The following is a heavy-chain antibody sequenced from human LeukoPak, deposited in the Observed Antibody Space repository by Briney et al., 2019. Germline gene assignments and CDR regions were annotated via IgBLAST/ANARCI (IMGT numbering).Heavy chain of an antibody. V-gene: IGHV4-39*07. CDR1: GGSIRSSSYY. CDR3: ARGGDSFAYYYGSSGLDY. Sequence: SETLSLTCTVSGGSIRSSSYYWGWIRQPPGKGLEWIGSIYYSGSTYYNPSLKSRVTISVDTSKNQFSLKVSSVTAADTAVYYCARGGDSFAYYYGSSGLDYWGQGTLVTVSS. CDR2: IYYSGST. J-gene: IGHJ4*02. D-gene: IGHD3-22*01.